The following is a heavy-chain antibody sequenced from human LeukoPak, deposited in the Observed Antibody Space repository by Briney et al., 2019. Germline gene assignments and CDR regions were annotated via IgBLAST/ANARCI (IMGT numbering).Heavy chain of an antibody. V-gene: IGHV3-48*04. CDR3: ARRRDT. J-gene: IGHJ3*02. CDR1: GFTFSSYS. Sequence: GGSLRLSCAASGFTFSSYSMNWVGQAPGKGLEWVSYISSSSSTISYAGFVKGRFTISRDNAKNTLYLQMNSLKVEDTAVYYCARRRDTWGQGTMVTVSS. CDR2: ISSSSSTI.